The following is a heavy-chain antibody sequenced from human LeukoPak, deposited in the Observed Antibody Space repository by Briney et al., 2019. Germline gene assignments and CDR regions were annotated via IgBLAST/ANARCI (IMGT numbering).Heavy chain of an antibody. D-gene: IGHD6-19*01. V-gene: IGHV3-30*04. CDR2: ISYDGSNK. CDR1: GFTFSSYA. Sequence: GGSLRLSCAASGFTFSSYAMHWVRQAPGKGLEWVAVISYDGSNKYYADSVKGRFTISRDNSKNTLYLQMNSLRAEDTAVYYCAREPLDSSGWCEFDYWGQGTLVTVSS. J-gene: IGHJ4*02. CDR3: AREPLDSSGWCEFDY.